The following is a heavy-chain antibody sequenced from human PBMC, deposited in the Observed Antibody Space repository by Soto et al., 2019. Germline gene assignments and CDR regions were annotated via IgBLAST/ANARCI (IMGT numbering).Heavy chain of an antibody. CDR1: GGTFSSYA. D-gene: IGHD1-26*01. Sequence: ASVKVSCKASGGTFSSYAISWVRQAPGQGLEWMGGIIPIFGTANYAQKFQGRVTITADESTSTAYMELSSLRSEDTAVYYCARAGVSYYAKDAFDIWGQGTMVTVSS. J-gene: IGHJ3*02. V-gene: IGHV1-69*13. CDR2: IIPIFGTA. CDR3: ARAGVSYYAKDAFDI.